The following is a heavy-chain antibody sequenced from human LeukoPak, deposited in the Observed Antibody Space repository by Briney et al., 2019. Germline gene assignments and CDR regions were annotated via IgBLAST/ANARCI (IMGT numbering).Heavy chain of an antibody. CDR1: GFTFSSYW. Sequence: GGSLRLSCAASGFTFSSYWMHWVRQAPGKGLVWVSRINRDGRSTSYAASVKGRFTISRDNAKNTLYLQMNSLRAEDTAVYYCARDCSSGYYVDYWGQGTLVTVSS. D-gene: IGHD3-22*01. CDR3: ARDCSSGYYVDY. V-gene: IGHV3-74*01. J-gene: IGHJ4*02. CDR2: INRDGRST.